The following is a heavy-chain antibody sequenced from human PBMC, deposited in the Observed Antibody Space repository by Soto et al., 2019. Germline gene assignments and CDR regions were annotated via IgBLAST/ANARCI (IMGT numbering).Heavy chain of an antibody. D-gene: IGHD1-26*01. V-gene: IGHV1-69*13. J-gene: IGHJ3*02. Sequence: GASVKVSCKASGGTFSSYAISWVRQAPGQGLEWMGGIIPIFGTANYAQKFQGRVTITADESTSTAYMELSSLRSEDTAVFYCARPTAGELPHLDSVFDIWGQGTMVPVS. CDR1: GGTFSSYA. CDR3: ARPTAGELPHLDSVFDI. CDR2: IIPIFGTA.